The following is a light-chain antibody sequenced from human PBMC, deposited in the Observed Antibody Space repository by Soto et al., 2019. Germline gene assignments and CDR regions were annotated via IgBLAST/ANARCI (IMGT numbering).Light chain of an antibody. CDR1: QSISSY. CDR3: QRSYSSIS. V-gene: IGKV1-39*01. J-gene: IGKJ5*01. CDR2: AAT. Sequence: DIQMTQSPSSLFASVGDRVTITCRASQSISSYLTWYQQRPGKAPSLLIYAATRLHSGVPSRFSGSGSGTDFTLTISSLQPEDFATHYCQRSYSSISFGQGTRLEMK.